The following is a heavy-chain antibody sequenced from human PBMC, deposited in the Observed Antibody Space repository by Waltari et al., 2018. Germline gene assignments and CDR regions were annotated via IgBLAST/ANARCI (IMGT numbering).Heavy chain of an antibody. D-gene: IGHD1-26*01. CDR1: GGSISSSSYY. Sequence: QLQLQESGPGLVKPSETLSLTCTVSGGSISSSSYYWGWIRQPPGKGLEWIGSIYYSGSTYYNPSLKSRVTISVDTSKNQFSLKLSSVTAADTAVYYCARHTLGSVSGSSLADYWGQGTLVTVSS. CDR3: ARHTLGSVSGSSLADY. J-gene: IGHJ4*02. V-gene: IGHV4-39*07. CDR2: IYYSGST.